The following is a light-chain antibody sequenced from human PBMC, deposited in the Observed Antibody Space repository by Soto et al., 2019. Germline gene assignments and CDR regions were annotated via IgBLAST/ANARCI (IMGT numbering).Light chain of an antibody. V-gene: IGKV4-1*01. CDR2: WAS. Sequence: DIVMTQSPDSLALSLGETATINCKSSQGILYSSNNKNYLTWYQQKPGQPPKLLIYWASTRESGVPDRFSGSGSGTDFTLSISRLQAEDVAVYYCQQYYSSPLTFGGGTKVEIK. CDR3: QQYYSSPLT. J-gene: IGKJ4*01. CDR1: QGILYSSNNKNY.